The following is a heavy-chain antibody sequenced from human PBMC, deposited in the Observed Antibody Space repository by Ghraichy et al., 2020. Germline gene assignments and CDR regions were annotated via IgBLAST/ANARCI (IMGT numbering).Heavy chain of an antibody. V-gene: IGHV3-33*01. CDR2: IWSDGSNK. CDR3: ARVRNGNHIDQ. CDR1: GFTFSDYG. D-gene: IGHD2-8*01. Sequence: GGSLRLSCAASGFTFSDYGMHWVRQAPGKGLEWVAVIWSDGSNKDYGDSVKGRFTISRDNYKNTLFLQMNSLRADDTAVYYCARVRNGNHIDQWGQGTLVTVSS. J-gene: IGHJ4*02.